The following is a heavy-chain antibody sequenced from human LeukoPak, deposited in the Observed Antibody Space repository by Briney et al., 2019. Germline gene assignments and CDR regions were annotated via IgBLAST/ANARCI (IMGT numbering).Heavy chain of an antibody. CDR1: GYTLAELS. Sequence: ASVKVACKVYGYTLAELSMHWVRQAPGKGLEWMGGFDPEDGETIYAQKFQGRVTMTEDTSTDTAYMELSSLRSEDTAVYYCATSLYYYDSSGYLGLSFDIWGQGTMVTVSS. J-gene: IGHJ3*02. CDR3: ATSLYYYDSSGYLGLSFDI. CDR2: FDPEDGET. D-gene: IGHD3-22*01. V-gene: IGHV1-24*01.